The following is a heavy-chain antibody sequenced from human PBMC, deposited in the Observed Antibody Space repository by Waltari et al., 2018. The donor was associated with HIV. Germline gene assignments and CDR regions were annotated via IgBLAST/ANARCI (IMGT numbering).Heavy chain of an antibody. D-gene: IGHD3-10*01. V-gene: IGHV4-34*01. CDR2: VNHSGST. CDR3: ATGMSSGKSVDY. CDR1: GGSFRGHY. J-gene: IGHJ4*02. Sequence: TLSLNCGVYGGSFRGHYWTWIRQPPGQGLEWIGEVNHSGSTNYNPSLKSRVTMSSDTSKTQFSLKLTSVTAADTAVYYCATGMSSGKSVDYWGQGTLVTVSS.